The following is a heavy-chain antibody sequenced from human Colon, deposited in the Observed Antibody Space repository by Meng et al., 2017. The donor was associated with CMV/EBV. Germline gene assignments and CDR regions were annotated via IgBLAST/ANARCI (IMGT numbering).Heavy chain of an antibody. D-gene: IGHD3-16*01. CDR2: ISSDGGTV. Sequence: GESLKISCAASGSTFSSYEMNWVRQAPGKGLEWVSYISSDGGTVLYADSVKGRFTISRDNTNNMLYLRMNSLRGEDTATYYCVRDSFSDDYYYGMDVWGQGTTVTVSS. CDR3: VRDSFSDDYYYGMDV. CDR1: GSTFSSYE. J-gene: IGHJ6*02. V-gene: IGHV3-48*03.